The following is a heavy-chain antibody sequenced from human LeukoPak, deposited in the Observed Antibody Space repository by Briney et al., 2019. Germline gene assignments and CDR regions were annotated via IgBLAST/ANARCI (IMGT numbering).Heavy chain of an antibody. D-gene: IGHD5-18*01. Sequence: SETLSLTCTISGVSITSGNYYWSWIRQPPGKGLEWIGYIYYSGSTYYNPSLNSRVIILVDMSKNQFSLKLSSVTAADTAVYYCDRELTYGYQDYWGQGTLVTVSS. V-gene: IGHV4-30-4*01. CDR3: DRELTYGYQDY. CDR2: IYYSGST. J-gene: IGHJ4*02. CDR1: GVSITSGNYY.